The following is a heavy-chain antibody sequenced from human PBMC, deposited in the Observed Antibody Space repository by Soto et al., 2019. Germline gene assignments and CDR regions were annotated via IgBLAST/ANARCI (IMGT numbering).Heavy chain of an antibody. D-gene: IGHD2-2*01. V-gene: IGHV5-51*01. Sequence: GESLKISCKRSGYSFTSYWIGWVRQMPGKDLEWMGIIYPGDSDTRYSPSFQGQVTISADKSISTAYLQWSSLKASDTAMYYCARRVFRCSSTSCHPGWFDPWGQATLVIVSS. CDR2: IYPGDSDT. CDR1: GYSFTSYW. J-gene: IGHJ5*02. CDR3: ARRVFRCSSTSCHPGWFDP.